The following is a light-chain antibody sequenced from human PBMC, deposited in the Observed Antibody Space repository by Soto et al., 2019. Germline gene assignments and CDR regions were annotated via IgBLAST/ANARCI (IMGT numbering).Light chain of an antibody. CDR3: QQGFSRPRT. V-gene: IGKV1-39*01. J-gene: IGKJ1*01. Sequence: DIQMTQSPSSLSASVGDRVTITCRASQSIRNDLNWYQQRPGKAPKLLMYTTSNLARGVPSRFSGSGSGTDFTLTINNLQPEDFGTYFCQQGFSRPRTFGLGTTVEVK. CDR2: TTS. CDR1: QSIRND.